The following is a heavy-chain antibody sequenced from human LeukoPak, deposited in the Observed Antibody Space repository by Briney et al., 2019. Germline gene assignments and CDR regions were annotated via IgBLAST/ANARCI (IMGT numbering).Heavy chain of an antibody. CDR2: IYSGGST. Sequence: GGSLRLSCAASGFTVSSNYMSWVRQAPGKGLEWVSVIYSGGSTYYADSVKGRFTISRDNSKNTLYLQMNNLRAEDTAVSYCARDADGDYVVYWGQGTLVTVSS. CDR3: ARDADGDYVVY. CDR1: GFTVSSNY. V-gene: IGHV3-53*01. D-gene: IGHD4-17*01. J-gene: IGHJ4*02.